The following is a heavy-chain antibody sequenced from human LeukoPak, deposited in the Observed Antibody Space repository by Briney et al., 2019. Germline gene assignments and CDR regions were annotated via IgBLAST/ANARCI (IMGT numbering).Heavy chain of an antibody. CDR2: VSYEGTIK. Sequence: GGSLRLSCAASGFAFSNFAMHWVRQAPGKGLEWVAVVSYEGTIKYYSDSAKGRFTISRNNSNSLISLQMNDLTTEDTAVYYCAREKFDSWGQGTLVTVSP. CDR1: GFAFSNFA. J-gene: IGHJ5*01. V-gene: IGHV3-30*14. CDR3: AREKFDS.